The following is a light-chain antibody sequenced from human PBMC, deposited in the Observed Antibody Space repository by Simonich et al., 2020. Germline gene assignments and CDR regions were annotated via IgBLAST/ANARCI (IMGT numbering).Light chain of an antibody. Sequence: DIQMTQSPSSLSASVGDRVTITCRASQSLSSYLNWYQQKPGQAPKLLIYAASRLQSGVPSRFSGRGSGTDFTLPISSLQPEDFATYYCQQSYSTPWTFGQGTKVEIK. J-gene: IGKJ1*01. V-gene: IGKV1-39*01. CDR1: QSLSSY. CDR2: AAS. CDR3: QQSYSTPWT.